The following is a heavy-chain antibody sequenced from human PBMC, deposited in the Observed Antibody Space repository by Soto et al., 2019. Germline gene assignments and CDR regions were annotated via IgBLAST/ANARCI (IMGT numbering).Heavy chain of an antibody. CDR3: ARDTLSGYDPSFDY. CDR2: ISSSSSYI. CDR1: GFTFSSYS. V-gene: IGHV3-21*01. D-gene: IGHD5-12*01. J-gene: IGHJ4*02. Sequence: EVQLVESGGGLVKPGGSLRLSCAASGFTFSSYSMNWVRQAPGKGLEWVSSISSSSSYIYYADSVKGRFIISRDNAKNSLYLQMNSLRAEDTAVYYCARDTLSGYDPSFDYWGQGTLVTVSS.